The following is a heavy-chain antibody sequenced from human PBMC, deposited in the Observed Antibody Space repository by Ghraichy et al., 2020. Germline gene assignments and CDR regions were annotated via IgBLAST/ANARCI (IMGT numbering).Heavy chain of an antibody. V-gene: IGHV3-23*01. Sequence: GGSLRLSCAASVFTFSTYAMSWVRQAPGKGLEWISAISDSGGDTYYTDSVKGRFSISRDNSRNTLYLQLNSLRVEDTAIYYCAKKLPGWSKHFDYWGQGTLVTVSS. J-gene: IGHJ4*02. CDR1: VFTFSTYA. D-gene: IGHD2-15*01. CDR2: ISDSGGDT. CDR3: AKKLPGWSKHFDY.